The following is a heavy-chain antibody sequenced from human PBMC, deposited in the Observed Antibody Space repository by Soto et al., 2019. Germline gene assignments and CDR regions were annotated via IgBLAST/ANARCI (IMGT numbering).Heavy chain of an antibody. D-gene: IGHD6-13*01. J-gene: IGHJ6*02. Sequence: PSETLSLTCTVSGGSISSYYWSWIRQPPGKGLEWIGYIYYSGSTYYNPSLKSRVTISVDTSKNQFSLKLSSVTAADTAVYYCAKKNLGIAAAGPSVKDYYYGMDVWGQGTTXTVSS. CDR2: IYYSGST. V-gene: IGHV4-59*04. CDR3: AKKNLGIAAAGPSVKDYYYGMDV. CDR1: GGSISSYY.